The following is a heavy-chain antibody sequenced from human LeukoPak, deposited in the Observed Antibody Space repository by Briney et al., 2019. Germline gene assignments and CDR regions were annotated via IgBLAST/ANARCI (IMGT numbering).Heavy chain of an antibody. CDR1: GGTFSSYA. D-gene: IGHD5-24*01. Sequence: SVKVSCKASGGTFSSYAISCVRQAPGQGLEWMGGIIPIFGTANYAQKFQGRVTITTDESTSTAYMELSSLRSEDTAVYYCARTATIGYYFDYWGQGTLVTVSS. V-gene: IGHV1-69*05. CDR3: ARTATIGYYFDY. J-gene: IGHJ4*02. CDR2: IIPIFGTA.